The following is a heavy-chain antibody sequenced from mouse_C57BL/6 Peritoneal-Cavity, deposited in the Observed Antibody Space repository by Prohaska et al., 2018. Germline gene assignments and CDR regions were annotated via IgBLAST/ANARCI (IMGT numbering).Heavy chain of an antibody. CDR1: GYTFTSYW. D-gene: IGHD2-5*01. Sequence: QVQLQQPGAELVRPGSSVKLSCKASGYTFTSYWMHWVKQRPIQGLEWIGNIDPSDSETHYNQKFKDKATLTVDKSSSIAYMQLSSLTSEDSAVYYCAREGSNYGFAYWGQGTLVTVSA. CDR2: IDPSDSET. CDR3: AREGSNYGFAY. V-gene: IGHV1-52*01. J-gene: IGHJ3*01.